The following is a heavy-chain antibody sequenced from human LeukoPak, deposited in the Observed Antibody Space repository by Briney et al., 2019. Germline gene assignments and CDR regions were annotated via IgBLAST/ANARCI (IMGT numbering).Heavy chain of an antibody. CDR1: GGSFSGYY. V-gene: IGHV4-34*01. D-gene: IGHD5-18*01. CDR3: ARVSDTAMVEFYYYYGMDV. J-gene: IGHJ6*02. Sequence: PSETLSLTCAVYGGSFSGYYWSWIRQPPGKGLEWIGEINHSGSTNYNPSLKSRVTISVDTSKNQFSLKLSSVTAADTAVYCCARVSDTAMVEFYYYYGMDVWGQGTTVTVSS. CDR2: INHSGST.